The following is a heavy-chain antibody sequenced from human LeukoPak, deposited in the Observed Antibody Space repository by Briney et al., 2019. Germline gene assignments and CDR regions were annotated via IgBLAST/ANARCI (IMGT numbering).Heavy chain of an antibody. CDR2: ISGSGGST. D-gene: IGHD6-19*01. CDR3: AKDGERRQWLVRDGDPFDY. V-gene: IGHV3-23*01. J-gene: IGHJ4*02. Sequence: PGGSLRLSCAASGFTFSSYAMSWVCQAPGKGLEWVSAISGSGGSTYYADSVKGRFTISRDNSKNTLYLQMNSLRAEDTAVYYCAKDGERRQWLVRDGDPFDYWGQGTLVTVSS. CDR1: GFTFSSYA.